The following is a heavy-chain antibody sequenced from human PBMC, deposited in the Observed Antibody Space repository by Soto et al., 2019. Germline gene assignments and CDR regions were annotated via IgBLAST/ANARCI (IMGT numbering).Heavy chain of an antibody. Sequence: QVQLVESGGGVVQPGRSLRLSCAASGFTFSSYAMHWVRQVPGKGLEWVAVISYDGSNKYYADSVKGRFTISRDNSKNTLYLQMNSLSAEDTAVYYCARPLWRDDYNWGYFDLWGRGTLVTVSS. V-gene: IGHV3-30-3*01. D-gene: IGHD4-4*01. CDR3: ARPLWRDDYNWGYFDL. CDR1: GFTFSSYA. CDR2: ISYDGSNK. J-gene: IGHJ2*01.